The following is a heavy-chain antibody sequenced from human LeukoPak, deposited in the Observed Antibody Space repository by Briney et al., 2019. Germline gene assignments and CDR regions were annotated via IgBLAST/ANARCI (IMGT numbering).Heavy chain of an antibody. J-gene: IGHJ3*02. CDR3: ARAFPTNAFDM. Sequence: SQTLSLTCAISGDSFSSNSVAWNWIRQSPSRGLEWLGRTYYRSKWYSEYALSVKSRITINPDTSKNQFSLQLNSVTPEDTAVYYCARAFPTNAFDMWGEGTMVTVSS. CDR2: TYYRSKWYS. V-gene: IGHV6-1*01. CDR1: GDSFSSNSVA.